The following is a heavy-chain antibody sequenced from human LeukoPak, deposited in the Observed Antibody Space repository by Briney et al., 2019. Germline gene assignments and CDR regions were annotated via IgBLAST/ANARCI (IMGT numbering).Heavy chain of an antibody. CDR1: GYTFTSYD. CDR2: MNPNSGNT. J-gene: IGHJ6*02. Sequence: ASVKVSCKASGYTFTSYDINWVRQATGQGLEWMGWMNPNSGNTGYAQKFQGRVTMTRNTSISTAYMELSSLRPEDTAVYYCASSPLLGYCSGGSCPYYYGMDVWGQGTTVTVSS. V-gene: IGHV1-8*01. D-gene: IGHD2-15*01. CDR3: ASSPLLGYCSGGSCPYYYGMDV.